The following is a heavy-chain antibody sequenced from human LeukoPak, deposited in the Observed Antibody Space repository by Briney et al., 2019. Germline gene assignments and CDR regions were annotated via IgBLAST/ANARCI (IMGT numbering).Heavy chain of an antibody. CDR1: GGSISSYY. J-gene: IGHJ6*02. V-gene: IGHV4-59*08. CDR3: ARHGGSGTGSYYYYGMDV. Sequence: SETLSLTCTVSGGSISSYYWSWIRQPPGKGLEWIGYIYYSGTTNYKSPRKSRASISVDTSKNQFSLKLSSVTAADTAVYYCARHGGSGTGSYYYYGMDVWGQGTTVTVSS. D-gene: IGHD6-13*01. CDR2: IYYSGTT.